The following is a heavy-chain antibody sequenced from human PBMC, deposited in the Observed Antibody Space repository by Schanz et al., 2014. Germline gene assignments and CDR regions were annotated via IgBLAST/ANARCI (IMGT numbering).Heavy chain of an antibody. CDR1: GFTVNNYA. D-gene: IGHD6-19*01. CDR3: AKDRPSSGWPAFDG. J-gene: IGHJ4*02. CDR2: ITRQGTT. V-gene: IGHV3-23*01. Sequence: EVQLLESGGRLVQPGGSLRLSCTVSGFTVNNYAMNWVRQAPGRGLEWVSGITRQGTTYYGDFVRGRFSISRDLSSNTLYLQMNSLRADDSAIYYGAKDRPSSGWPAFDGWGQGTQVTVSS.